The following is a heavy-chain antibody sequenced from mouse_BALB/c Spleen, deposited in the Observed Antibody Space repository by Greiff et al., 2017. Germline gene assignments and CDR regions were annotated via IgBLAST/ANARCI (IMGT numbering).Heavy chain of an antibody. Sequence: VQLKESGPGLVKPSQSLSLTCSVTGYSITSGYYWNWIRQFPGNKLEWMGYISYDGSNNYNPSLKNRISITRDTSKNQFFLKLNSVTTEDTATYYCAREDYRYDALFDYWGQGTTLTVSS. CDR3: AREDYRYDALFDY. J-gene: IGHJ2*01. CDR1: GYSITSGYY. D-gene: IGHD2-14*01. CDR2: ISYDGSN. V-gene: IGHV3-6*02.